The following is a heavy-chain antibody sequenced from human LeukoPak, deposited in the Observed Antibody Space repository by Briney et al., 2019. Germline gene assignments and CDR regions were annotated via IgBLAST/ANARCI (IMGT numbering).Heavy chain of an antibody. CDR2: ISSGSDYI. V-gene: IGHV3-21*06. J-gene: IGHJ5*02. Sequence: PGGSLRLSCVASGFTYRRYSMNWVRQAPGKGLEWVSTISSGSDYIYHADSVRGRFTISRDNARNSLYLQMNSLRAEDTAVYYCARAGYGVDNWFDPWGQGTLVTVSS. CDR1: GFTYRRYS. CDR3: ARAGYGVDNWFDP. D-gene: IGHD4-17*01.